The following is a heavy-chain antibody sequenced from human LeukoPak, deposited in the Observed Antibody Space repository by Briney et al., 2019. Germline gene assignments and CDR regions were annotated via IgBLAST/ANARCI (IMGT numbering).Heavy chain of an antibody. CDR1: GGSISSSSYY. CDR3: ARDYLVTPDAFDI. CDR2: IYYSGST. D-gene: IGHD2-21*02. V-gene: IGHV4-39*07. J-gene: IGHJ3*02. Sequence: SETLSLTCTVSGGSISSSSYYWGWIRQPPGKGLEWIGSIYYSGSTYYNPSLKSRVTISVDTSKNQFSLKLSSVTAADTAVYYCARDYLVTPDAFDIWGQGTMVTVSS.